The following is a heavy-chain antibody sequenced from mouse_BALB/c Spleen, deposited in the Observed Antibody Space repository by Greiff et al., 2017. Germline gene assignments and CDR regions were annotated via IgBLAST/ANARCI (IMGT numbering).Heavy chain of an antibody. CDR3: ARENYRYYFDY. CDR2: IYYSGTI. Sequence: EVQLVESGPGLVKPSQTVSLTCTVTGISITTGNYRWSWIRQFPGNKLEWIGYIYYSGTITYNPSLTSRTTITRDTSKNQFFLEMNSLTAEDTATYYCARENYRYYFDYWGQGTTLTVSS. D-gene: IGHD2-14*01. CDR1: GISITTGNYR. J-gene: IGHJ2*01. V-gene: IGHV3-5*02.